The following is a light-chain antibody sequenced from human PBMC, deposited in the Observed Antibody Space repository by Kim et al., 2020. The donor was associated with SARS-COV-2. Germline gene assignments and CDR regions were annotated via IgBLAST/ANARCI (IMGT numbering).Light chain of an antibody. Sequence: GSPGQTASITCSGDKLGDKYACWYQQKPGQSPVLVIYQDSKRPSGIPERFSGSSSGNTATLTISGTQAMDEADYYCQAWDSSTEVFGGGTQLTVL. CDR1: KLGDKY. V-gene: IGLV3-1*01. J-gene: IGLJ3*02. CDR3: QAWDSSTEV. CDR2: QDS.